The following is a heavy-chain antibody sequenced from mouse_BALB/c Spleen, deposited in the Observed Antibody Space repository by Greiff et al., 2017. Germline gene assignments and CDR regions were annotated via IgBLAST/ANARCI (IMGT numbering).Heavy chain of an antibody. CDR3: AKGLRRTFYAMDY. V-gene: IGHV1S132*01. J-gene: IGHJ4*01. CDR1: GYTFTSYW. Sequence: VKLMESGAELVKPGASVKLSCKTSGYTFTSYWIQWVKQRPGQGLGWIGEIFPGTGTTYYNEKFKGKATLTIDTSSSTAYMQLSSLTSEDSAVYFCAKGLRRTFYAMDYWGQGTSVTVSS. D-gene: IGHD2-2*01. CDR2: IFPGTGTT.